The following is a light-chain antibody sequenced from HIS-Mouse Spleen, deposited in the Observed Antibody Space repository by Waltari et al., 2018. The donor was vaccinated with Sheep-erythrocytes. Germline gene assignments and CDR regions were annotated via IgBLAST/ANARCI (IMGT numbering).Light chain of an antibody. V-gene: IGLV2-14*03. Sequence: QSALTQPASVSGSPGQSITISCTGTSSDVGGYNYVSWYQQHPGKAPKLMIYDVSNRPSGVSNRFSGLHAEDEADYYCSSYTSSSSYVFGTGTKVTVL. J-gene: IGLJ1*01. CDR3: SSYTSSSSYV. CDR2: DVS. CDR1: SSDVGGYNY.